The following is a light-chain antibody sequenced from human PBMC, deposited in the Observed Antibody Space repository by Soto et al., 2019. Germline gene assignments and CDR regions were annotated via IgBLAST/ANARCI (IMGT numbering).Light chain of an antibody. CDR2: GAS. V-gene: IGKV3-15*01. CDR1: QSVRSH. J-gene: IGKJ4*01. CDR3: QHYDHWPLI. Sequence: EIVMTQSPATLSVSPGERATLSCRVSQSVRSHLAWYQQKSGQAPRLLIYGASTRATGIPARFSGSGSGTEFTLTISSLQSEDFAVYYCQHYDHWPLIFGGGAKVEIK.